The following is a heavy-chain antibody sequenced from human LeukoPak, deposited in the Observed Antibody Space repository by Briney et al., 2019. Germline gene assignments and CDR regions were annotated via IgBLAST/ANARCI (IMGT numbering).Heavy chain of an antibody. CDR3: ARHENDYVWGSYRFHPFDY. CDR1: GGSFSGYY. V-gene: IGHV4-34*01. J-gene: IGHJ4*02. CDR2: INHSGST. Sequence: SETLSLTCAVYGGSFSGYYWSWIRQPPGKGLEWIGEINHSGSTNYNPSLKSRVTISVDTSKNQFSLKLSSVTAADTAVYYCARHENDYVWGSYRFHPFDYWGQGTLVTVSS. D-gene: IGHD3-16*02.